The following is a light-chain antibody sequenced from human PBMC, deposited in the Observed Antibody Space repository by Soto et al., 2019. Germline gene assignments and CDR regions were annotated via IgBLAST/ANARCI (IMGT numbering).Light chain of an antibody. CDR2: GAS. CDR1: QSVSSSY. V-gene: IGKV3-20*01. CDR3: QQSGSSPPIT. J-gene: IGKJ5*01. Sequence: EIVLTQSPGTLSLSPGERATLSCRASQSVSSSYFAWYQQKPGQAPRLLIYGASSRATGIPDRFSGSGSGTDFTLTISRLEPEDFAVYYCQQSGSSPPITFGQGTRLEIK.